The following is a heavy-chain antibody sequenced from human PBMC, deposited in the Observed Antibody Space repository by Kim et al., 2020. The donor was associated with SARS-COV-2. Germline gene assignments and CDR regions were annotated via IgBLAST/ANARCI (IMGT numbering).Heavy chain of an antibody. V-gene: IGHV1-2*02. J-gene: IGHJ4*02. CDR2: INSNSGTT. Sequence: ASVKVSCKASGYTFTNFYIHWVRQAPGQGLEWMGWINSNSGTTNYAQKFQGRVTMTRDTSINTAYMELSSLTSDDTAVYFCARDSRLYDIWGQGTLVTVSS. CDR3: ARDSRLYDI. CDR1: GYTFTNFY. D-gene: IGHD3-9*01.